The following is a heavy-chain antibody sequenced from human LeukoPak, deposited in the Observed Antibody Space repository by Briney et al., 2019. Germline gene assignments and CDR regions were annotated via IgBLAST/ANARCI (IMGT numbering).Heavy chain of an antibody. CDR1: GFTFSSYG. CDR3: AKDPCGGDCYAHDF. CDR2: ISYDGSNK. V-gene: IGHV3-30*18. J-gene: IGHJ4*02. Sequence: GGSLRLSCAASGFTFSSYGMHWLRQAPDKGLEWVAVISYDGSNKYYADSVKGQFTISRDNSKNTLYLQMNSLRAEDTAVYYCAKDPCGGDCYAHDFWGQGTLVTVSS. D-gene: IGHD2-21*02.